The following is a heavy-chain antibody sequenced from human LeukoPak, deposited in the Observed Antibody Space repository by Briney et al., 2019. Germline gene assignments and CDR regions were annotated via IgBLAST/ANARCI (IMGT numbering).Heavy chain of an antibody. D-gene: IGHD3-22*01. V-gene: IGHV3-66*01. CDR2: IYSGGST. CDR3: ARGLGDSSGYYFGYFGY. Sequence: PGGSLRLSCAASGFTVSSNYMSWVRQAPGKGLEWVSVIYSGGSTYYADSVKGRFTISRDNSKNTLYLQMNSLRAEDTAVYYCARGLGDSSGYYFGYFGYWGQGTLVTVSS. CDR1: GFTVSSNY. J-gene: IGHJ4*02.